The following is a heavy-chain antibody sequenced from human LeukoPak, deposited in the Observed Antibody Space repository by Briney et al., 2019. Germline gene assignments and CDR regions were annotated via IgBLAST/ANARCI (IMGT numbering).Heavy chain of an antibody. CDR3: AKEIITFGGVITGAFDL. J-gene: IGHJ3*01. Sequence: GSLRLSCAASGFTFTSYAMSWVRQTPGKGLEWVSAINGSDGSTYYADSVKGRFTISRDNSKNTLYLQMNSLRAEDTAVYYCAKEIITFGGVITGAFDLWGQGTMVTVSS. D-gene: IGHD3-16*02. CDR2: INGSDGST. V-gene: IGHV3-23*01. CDR1: GFTFTSYA.